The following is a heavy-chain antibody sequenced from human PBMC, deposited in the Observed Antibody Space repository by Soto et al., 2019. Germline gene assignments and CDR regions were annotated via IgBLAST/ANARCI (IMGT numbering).Heavy chain of an antibody. Sequence: QVQLQESGPGLVKPSQTLSLTCTVSGGSISSGDYYWSWIRQPPGKGLEWIGYIYYSGSTYYNPSLKSRVTISVDTSKNQFSLKLSSVTAADTAVYYCARDGRIRYCSGGSCYPGLYFDYWGQGTLVTVSS. J-gene: IGHJ4*02. CDR1: GGSISSGDYY. CDR2: IYYSGST. CDR3: ARDGRIRYCSGGSCYPGLYFDY. D-gene: IGHD2-15*01. V-gene: IGHV4-30-4*01.